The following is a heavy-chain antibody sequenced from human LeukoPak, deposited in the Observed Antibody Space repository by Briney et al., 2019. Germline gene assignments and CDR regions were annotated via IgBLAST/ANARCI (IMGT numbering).Heavy chain of an antibody. V-gene: IGHV1-24*01. CDR1: GYTLTELS. J-gene: IGHJ6*02. D-gene: IGHD1-7*01. CDR2: FDPEDGET. Sequence: ASVTVSCKVSGYTLTELSMHWVRQAPGKGLEWMGGFDPEDGETIYAQKFQGRVTMTEDTSTDTAYMELSSLRSEDTAVYYCATVEVYNWNYGSMDVWGQGTTVTVSS. CDR3: ATVEVYNWNYGSMDV.